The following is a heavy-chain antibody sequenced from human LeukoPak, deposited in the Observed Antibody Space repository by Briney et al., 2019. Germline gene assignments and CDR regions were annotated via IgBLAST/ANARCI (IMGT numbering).Heavy chain of an antibody. CDR2: IKQDGSEK. J-gene: IGHJ4*02. CDR1: GFTSSSYW. V-gene: IGHV3-7*01. D-gene: IGHD2-2*01. CDR3: ATLLVPAAILIY. Sequence: GGSLRLSCAASGFTSSSYWMSWVRQAPGKGLEWVANIKQDGSEKYYVDSVKGRFTISRDNAKNSLYLQMNSLRAEDTAVYYCATLLVPAAILIYWGQGTLVTVSS.